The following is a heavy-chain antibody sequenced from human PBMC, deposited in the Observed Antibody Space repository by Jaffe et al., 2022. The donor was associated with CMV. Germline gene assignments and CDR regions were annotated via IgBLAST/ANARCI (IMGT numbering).Heavy chain of an antibody. J-gene: IGHJ4*02. Sequence: EVQLLESGGGLVQPGGSLRLSCAASGFTFSSYAMSWVRQAPGKGLEWVSAISGSGGSTYYADSVKGRFTISRDNSKNTLYLQMNSLRAEDTAVYYCAKWDTMIVVVITHIDYWGQGTLVTVSS. CDR2: ISGSGGST. CDR3: AKWDTMIVVVITHIDY. D-gene: IGHD3-22*01. V-gene: IGHV3-23*01. CDR1: GFTFSSYA.